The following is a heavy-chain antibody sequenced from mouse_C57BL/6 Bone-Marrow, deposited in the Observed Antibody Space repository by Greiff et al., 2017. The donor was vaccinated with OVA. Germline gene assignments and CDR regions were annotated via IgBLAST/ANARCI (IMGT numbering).Heavy chain of an antibody. Sequence: VQLQQSGAELVRPGASVKLSCTASGFNIKDDYMHWVKQRPEQGLEWIGWIDPENGDTEYASKFQGKATRTADTSSNTAYLQLSSLTSEDTAVYYCTTYWFAYWGQGTLVTVSA. CDR3: TTYWFAY. J-gene: IGHJ3*01. CDR1: GFNIKDDY. V-gene: IGHV14-4*01. CDR2: IDPENGDT.